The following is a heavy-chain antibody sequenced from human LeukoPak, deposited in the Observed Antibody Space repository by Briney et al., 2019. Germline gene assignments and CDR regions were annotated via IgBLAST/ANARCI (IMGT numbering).Heavy chain of an antibody. CDR1: GGSISSYY. D-gene: IGHD5-18*01. J-gene: IGHJ4*02. V-gene: IGHV4-59*08. Sequence: PSETLSLTCTVSGGSISSYYWSWTRQPPGKGLEWIGYIYYSGSTNYNPSLKSRVTISVDTSKNQFSLKLSSVTAADTAVYYCARNSYGIDYWGQGTLVTVSS. CDR2: IYYSGST. CDR3: ARNSYGIDY.